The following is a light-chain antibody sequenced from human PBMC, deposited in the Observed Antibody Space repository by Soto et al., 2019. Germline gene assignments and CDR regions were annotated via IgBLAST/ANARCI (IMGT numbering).Light chain of an antibody. J-gene: IGLJ2*01. CDR1: SSDVGDYNY. CDR2: EVN. Sequence: QSALTQPPSASGSPGQSVTISCTGTSSDVGDYNYVSWYQQHPGKAPKLMIYEVNKRPSGVPDRFSGSKSGNTASLTVSGLQTEDEADYYCSSFAGSNRLLFGGGTKLTVL. V-gene: IGLV2-8*01. CDR3: SSFAGSNRLL.